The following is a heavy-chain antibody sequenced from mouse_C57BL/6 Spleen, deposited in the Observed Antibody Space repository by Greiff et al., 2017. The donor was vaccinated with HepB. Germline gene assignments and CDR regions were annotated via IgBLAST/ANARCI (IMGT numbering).Heavy chain of an antibody. V-gene: IGHV1-18*01. CDR2: INPNNGGT. CDR1: GYTFTDYN. D-gene: IGHD3-1*01. J-gene: IGHJ4*01. Sequence: EVQLQQSGPELVKPGASVKIPCKASGYTFTDYNMDWVKQSHGKSLEWIGDINPNNGGTNYNQKFKGKSTLTVDKSSSTAYMELRSLTAEDTAVYYCARSGRRSAMDYWGEGASVTVSS. CDR3: ARSGRRSAMDY.